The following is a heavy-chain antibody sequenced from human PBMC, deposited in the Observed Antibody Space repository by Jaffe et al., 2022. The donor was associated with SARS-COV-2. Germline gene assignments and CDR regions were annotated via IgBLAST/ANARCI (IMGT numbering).Heavy chain of an antibody. CDR3: ARDVYYYDSSGYYTDAFDI. Sequence: QVQLQESGPGLVKPSQTLSLTCTVSGGSISSGSYYWSWIRQPAGKGLEWIGRIYTSGSTNYNPSLKSRVTISVDTSKNQFSLKLSSVTAADTAVYYCARDVYYYDSSGYYTDAFDIWGQGTMVTVSS. CDR2: IYTSGST. J-gene: IGHJ3*02. V-gene: IGHV4-61*02. D-gene: IGHD3-22*01. CDR1: GGSISSGSYY.